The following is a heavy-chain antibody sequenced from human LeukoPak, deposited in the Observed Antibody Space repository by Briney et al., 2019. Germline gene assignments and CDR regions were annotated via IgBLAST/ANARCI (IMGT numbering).Heavy chain of an antibody. V-gene: IGHV4-31*03. D-gene: IGHD6-6*01. CDR2: IYYSGST. CDR1: GGSISSGGYY. J-gene: IGHJ4*02. Sequence: PSQTLSLACTVSGGSISSGGYYWSWIRQHPGKGLEWIGYIYYSGSTYYNPSLKSRVTISVDTSKNQFSLKLSSVTAADTAAYYCARVVRSSSFDYWGQGTLVTVSS. CDR3: ARVVRSSSFDY.